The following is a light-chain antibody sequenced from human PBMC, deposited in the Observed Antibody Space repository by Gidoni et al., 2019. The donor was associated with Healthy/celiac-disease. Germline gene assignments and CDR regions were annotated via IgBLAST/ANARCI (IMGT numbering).Light chain of an antibody. CDR1: SSDVGGYNY. CDR2: DVS. Sequence: QSALIQPAYVSGSPGQPITISCTGTSSDVGGYNYVSWYQQHPAKAPKLMVYDVSHRPSGVSTRFSGSKSCNTASLTISALKAEDDAEYYCSSYTNSSTGVFGGGTKLTVL. J-gene: IGLJ3*02. CDR3: SSYTNSSTGV. V-gene: IGLV2-14*03.